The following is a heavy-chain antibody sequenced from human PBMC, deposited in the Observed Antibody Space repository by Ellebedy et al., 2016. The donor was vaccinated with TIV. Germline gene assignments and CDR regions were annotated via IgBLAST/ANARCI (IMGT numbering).Heavy chain of an antibody. Sequence: MPSETLSLTCTVSGGSIRSFYWSWIRQPPGKGLEWIGYIFYSGSTNYNPSLKSRVTISVDTSKNQFSLKLSSVTAADTAVYYCAREGYSYATDYWGQGTLVTVSS. CDR2: IFYSGST. CDR3: AREGYSYATDY. D-gene: IGHD5-18*01. J-gene: IGHJ4*02. CDR1: GGSIRSFY. V-gene: IGHV4-59*01.